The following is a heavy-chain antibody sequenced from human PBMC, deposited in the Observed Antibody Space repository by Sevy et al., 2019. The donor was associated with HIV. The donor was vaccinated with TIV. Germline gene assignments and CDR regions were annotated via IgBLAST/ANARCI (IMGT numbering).Heavy chain of an antibody. J-gene: IGHJ4*02. D-gene: IGHD3-16*02. Sequence: SETLSLTCTVSGGSISNYRWSWIRQPAGKGLEWIGRTYTSGSPNYNPSLKSRVTMSVDTSKNQFSLKLSPVTAADTAVYYCARGGVSTTTPFDYWGQGTLVTVSS. V-gene: IGHV4-4*07. CDR1: GGSISNYR. CDR2: TYTSGSP. CDR3: ARGGVSTTTPFDY.